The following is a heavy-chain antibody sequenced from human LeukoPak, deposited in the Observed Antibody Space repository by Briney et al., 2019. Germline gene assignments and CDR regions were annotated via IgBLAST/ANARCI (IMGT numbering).Heavy chain of an antibody. CDR1: GYTFTGHY. J-gene: IGHJ6*02. CDR2: IDPYSGGA. Sequence: ASVKVSCKASGYTFTGHYMHWVRQAPGQGLEWMGWIDPYSGGASYAQKLQGRVTMTRDTSISTAYMELSSLRSDDTAVYYCARSATGPDVWGQGTTVTVSS. V-gene: IGHV1-2*02. CDR3: ARSATGPDV.